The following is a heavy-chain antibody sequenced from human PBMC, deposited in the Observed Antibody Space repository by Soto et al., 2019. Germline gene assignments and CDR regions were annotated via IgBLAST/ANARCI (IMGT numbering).Heavy chain of an antibody. CDR2: VIPFATIA. Sequence: QVLLVQSGAEVKKPGSSVKVSCKPSGGNFNSYTFNWVRQAPGQGLEWLGSVIPFATIANYARAFEDRVTISADISATTVYLELRSLTSEDTAVYYCARDGAVTNAAMRMAYWGQGTLVTVSS. D-gene: IGHD4-4*01. J-gene: IGHJ4*02. V-gene: IGHV1-69*08. CDR3: ARDGAVTNAAMRMAY. CDR1: GGNFNSYT.